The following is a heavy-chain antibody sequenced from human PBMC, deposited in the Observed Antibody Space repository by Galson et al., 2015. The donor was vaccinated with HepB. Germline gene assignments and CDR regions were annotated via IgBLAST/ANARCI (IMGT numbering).Heavy chain of an antibody. CDR3: ARHWQAYCGGDCSSDFDY. CDR1: GGTFSSYT. D-gene: IGHD2-21*02. Sequence: SVKVSCKASGGTFSSYTISWVRQAPGQGLEWMGRIIPILGIANYAQRFQGRVTITADKSTSTAYMELSSLRSEDTAVYYCARHWQAYCGGDCSSDFDYWGQGTLVTVSS. J-gene: IGHJ4*02. V-gene: IGHV1-69*02. CDR2: IIPILGIA.